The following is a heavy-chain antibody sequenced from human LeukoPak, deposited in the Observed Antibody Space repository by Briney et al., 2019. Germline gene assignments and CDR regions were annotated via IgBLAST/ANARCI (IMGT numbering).Heavy chain of an antibody. CDR2: IFYSGSP. D-gene: IGHD6-13*01. CDR3: ARVEHIAAAGTYDY. CDR1: GGSISSYY. Sequence: SETLSLTCTVSGGSISSYYWSWIRQPPGKGLEWIANIFYSGSPNYNPSLKSRVTIPFDTSKNQFSLKLSSVTAADTAVYYCARVEHIAAAGTYDYWGQGTLVTVSS. J-gene: IGHJ4*02. V-gene: IGHV4-59*08.